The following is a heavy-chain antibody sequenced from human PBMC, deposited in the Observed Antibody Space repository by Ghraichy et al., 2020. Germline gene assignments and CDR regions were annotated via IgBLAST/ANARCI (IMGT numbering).Heavy chain of an antibody. D-gene: IGHD3-9*01. V-gene: IGHV3-43*01. J-gene: IGHJ3*02. CDR3: AIVGYDILTEHAFHI. Sequence: GSLRLSCAASGFTFDDYTMHWVRQAPGKGLEWVSLISWDGGSTYYADSVKGRFTISRDNAKTSLYLQMNSLRAEDTAVYYCAIVGYDILTEHAFHIWGQGTMVTVSS. CDR1: GFTFDDYT. CDR2: ISWDGGST.